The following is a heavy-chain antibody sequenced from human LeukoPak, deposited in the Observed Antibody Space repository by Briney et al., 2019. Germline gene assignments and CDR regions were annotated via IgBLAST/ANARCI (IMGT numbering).Heavy chain of an antibody. J-gene: IGHJ3*02. CDR3: ARDGGSSGYHDALDI. Sequence: GGSLRLSCAASGXTFSSYGMHWVRQAPGRGLEWVALIWYDGRNKYYADSVKGRFTISRDNSKNTLSLQLNSLRDEDTAVYYCARDGGSSGYHDALDIWGQGIMVTVSA. V-gene: IGHV3-33*01. CDR2: IWYDGRNK. CDR1: GXTFSSYG. D-gene: IGHD3-22*01.